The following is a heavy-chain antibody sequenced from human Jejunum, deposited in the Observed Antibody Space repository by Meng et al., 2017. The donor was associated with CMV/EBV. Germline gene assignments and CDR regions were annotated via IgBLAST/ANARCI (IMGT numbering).Heavy chain of an antibody. CDR2: IYYVGST. D-gene: IGHD2-8*01. Sequence: VSGGSVSNGSHSWGWIRQPPGQPLAWLGSIYYVGSTSYNPSLTNRLTLSIDRSRNEFSLELRSVTAADTAVYFCARNRTDNAAFDVWGRGTLVTVSS. CDR1: GGSVSNGSHS. J-gene: IGHJ3*01. CDR3: ARNRTDNAAFDV. V-gene: IGHV4-61*01.